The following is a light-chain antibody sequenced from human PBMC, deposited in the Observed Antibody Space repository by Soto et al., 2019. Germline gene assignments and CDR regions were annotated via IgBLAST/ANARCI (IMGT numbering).Light chain of an antibody. CDR3: QQYGNSAIT. Sequence: EIVLTQSPGTLSLSPGDRATLSCRASQSVTSNFLVWYQQKPGRAPRLLMYGVSIRAPCIPDRFTGSGSGTDFTLTINRLEPEDFAVYYCQQYGNSAITFGQGTRLEIK. V-gene: IGKV3-20*01. CDR1: QSVTSNF. CDR2: GVS. J-gene: IGKJ5*01.